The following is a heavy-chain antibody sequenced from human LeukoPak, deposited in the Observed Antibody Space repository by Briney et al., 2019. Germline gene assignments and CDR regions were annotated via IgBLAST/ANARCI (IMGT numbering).Heavy chain of an antibody. CDR1: GGSFSGYY. D-gene: IGHD3-22*01. CDR3: ARVYYYDSSGYYYVSGTDV. V-gene: IGHV4-34*01. CDR2: INHSGST. J-gene: IGHJ6*02. Sequence: PSETLSLTCAVYGGSFSGYYWSWIRQPPGKGLEWIGEINHSGSTNYNPSLKSRVTISVDTSKNQFSLKLSSVTAADTAVYYCARVYYYDSSGYYYVSGTDVWGQGTTVTVSS.